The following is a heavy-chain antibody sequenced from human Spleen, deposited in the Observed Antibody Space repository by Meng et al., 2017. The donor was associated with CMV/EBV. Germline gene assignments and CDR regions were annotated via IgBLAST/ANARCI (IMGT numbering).Heavy chain of an antibody. J-gene: IGHJ5*02. V-gene: IGHV4-30-4*01. CDR2: IYYSGST. CDR1: GGSISSGDYY. D-gene: IGHD1-14*01. Sequence: QVQPQESGPGLVKPSQTLSLTCTVSGGSISSGDYYWSWIRQPPGKGLELIGHIYYSGSTSYNPSLKSRVTISVDTSNNQFSLKLSSVTAADTAVYYCARAEYYNWFDPWGQGTLVTVSS. CDR3: ARAEYYNWFDP.